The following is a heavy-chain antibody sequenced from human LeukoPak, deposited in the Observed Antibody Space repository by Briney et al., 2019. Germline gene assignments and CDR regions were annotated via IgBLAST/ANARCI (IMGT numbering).Heavy chain of an antibody. J-gene: IGHJ4*02. V-gene: IGHV3-30-3*01. CDR3: AADYSDTSGLDY. D-gene: IGHD3-22*01. CDR2: ISYAGTNK. CDR1: GFTFSSYA. Sequence: PGRSLRLSCAASGFTFSSYALHWVRQAPGKGLEWVAAISYAGTNKYYADSVKGRFTISRDNSKNTLYLQMNSLRAEDTAVYYCAADYSDTSGLDYWGQGTLVTVSS.